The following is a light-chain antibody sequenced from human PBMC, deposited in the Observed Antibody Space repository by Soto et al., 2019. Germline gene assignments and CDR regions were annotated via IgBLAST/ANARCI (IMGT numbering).Light chain of an antibody. Sequence: DIQMTQSPSTLSASVGDRVTITCRASQSISSWLAWYQQKPGKAPKLLIYKASNLESGVPSRFSGSGSGTEFTLTISSLQPDDFATYYCQQYNSQYTFGRGTKLEIK. J-gene: IGKJ2*01. V-gene: IGKV1-5*03. CDR2: KAS. CDR3: QQYNSQYT. CDR1: QSISSW.